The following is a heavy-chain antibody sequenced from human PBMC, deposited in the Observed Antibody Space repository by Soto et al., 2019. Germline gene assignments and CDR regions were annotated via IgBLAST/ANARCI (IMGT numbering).Heavy chain of an antibody. Sequence: GGSLRLSCAASGFTFRSYSINWVRQAPGKGLEWVSYISSSSSTIYYAGSVKGRFTISRDNAKNSLYLQMNSLRDEDTAVYYCARGTLWFGNYGMDVWGQGTTVTVSS. D-gene: IGHD3-10*01. V-gene: IGHV3-48*02. CDR1: GFTFRSYS. J-gene: IGHJ6*02. CDR3: ARGTLWFGNYGMDV. CDR2: ISSSSSTI.